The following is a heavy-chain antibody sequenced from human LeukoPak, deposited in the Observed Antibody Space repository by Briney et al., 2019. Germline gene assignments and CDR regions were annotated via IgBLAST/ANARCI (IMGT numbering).Heavy chain of an antibody. V-gene: IGHV3-66*01. CDR2: IYSGGST. D-gene: IGHD6-13*01. Sequence: AGGSLRLSCAASGFTVSSNYMSWVRQAPGKGLEWVSVIYSGGSTYYADSVKGRFTISRDNSRNTLYLQMKSLRAEDTAVYYCARVGPYSSSWPLDYWGQGTLVTVSS. CDR3: ARVGPYSSSWPLDY. J-gene: IGHJ4*02. CDR1: GFTVSSNY.